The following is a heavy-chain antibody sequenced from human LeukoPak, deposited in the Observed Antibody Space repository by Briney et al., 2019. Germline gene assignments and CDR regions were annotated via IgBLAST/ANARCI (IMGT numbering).Heavy chain of an antibody. V-gene: IGHV4-61*02. CDR1: GNSISSGDNY. J-gene: IGHJ6*03. Sequence: SETLSLTCTVSGNSISSGDNYWSWIRQPAGKGLEWIGRIYTSGSTNYNPSLKSRVTISGDTSKNQFSLRLSSVTAADTAVYYCARGRRGDYVWYNYYYMDVWGKGTTVTVSS. CDR3: ARGRRGDYVWYNYYYMDV. D-gene: IGHD4-17*01. CDR2: IYTSGST.